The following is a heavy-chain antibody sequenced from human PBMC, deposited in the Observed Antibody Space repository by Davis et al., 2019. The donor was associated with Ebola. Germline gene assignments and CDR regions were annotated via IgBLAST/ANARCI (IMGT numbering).Heavy chain of an antibody. Sequence: AASVKVSCKASGYTFTSYGINWVRQAPGQGLEWMGWISAYNGNTNYAQKLQGRVTMTTDTSTSTAYMELRSLRSDDTAVYYCARPKLGVGPLDHWGQGTLVTVSS. D-gene: IGHD6-6*01. CDR2: ISAYNGNT. V-gene: IGHV1-18*01. CDR3: ARPKLGVGPLDH. J-gene: IGHJ4*02. CDR1: GYTFTSYG.